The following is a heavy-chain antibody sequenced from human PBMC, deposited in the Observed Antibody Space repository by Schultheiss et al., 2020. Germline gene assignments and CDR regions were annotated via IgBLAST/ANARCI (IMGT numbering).Heavy chain of an antibody. CDR1: GFTFTA. D-gene: IGHD6-19*01. J-gene: IGHJ4*02. V-gene: IGHV3-64*04. CDR2: ITSGGGDT. Sequence: GGSLRLSCLASGFTFTAMFWVRQTPGGALQYVSAITSGGGDTFYADVVKGRFTITRDNSKNTLYLQMNSLRAEDTAVYYCAVDEQWLVQDYWGQGTLVTVSS. CDR3: AVDEQWLVQDY.